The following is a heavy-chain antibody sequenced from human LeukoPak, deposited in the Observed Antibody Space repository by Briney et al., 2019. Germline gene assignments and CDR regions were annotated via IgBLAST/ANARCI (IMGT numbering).Heavy chain of an antibody. V-gene: IGHV4-30-2*01. CDR3: ARERGGIVPAGTISAFDI. CDR2: IYPSGST. CDR1: GGSITSGGYY. D-gene: IGHD6-13*01. J-gene: IGHJ3*02. Sequence: PSQTLSLTCTVSGGSITSGGYYWSCIRQPPGKGLEWIGYIYPSGSTSYNPSLKSRVTISVDRSKNQFSLKLTSVTAADTAVYYCARERGGIVPAGTISAFDIWGQGTMVTVSS.